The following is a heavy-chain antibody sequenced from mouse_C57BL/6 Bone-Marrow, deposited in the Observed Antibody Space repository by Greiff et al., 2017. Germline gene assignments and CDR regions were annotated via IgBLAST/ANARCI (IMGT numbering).Heavy chain of an antibody. V-gene: IGHV5-6*01. D-gene: IGHD4-1*01. CDR3: ARLQTGTAWFAY. J-gene: IGHJ3*01. CDR1: GFTFSSYG. CDR2: ISSGGSYT. Sequence: EVQGVESGGDLVKPGGSLKLSCAASGFTFSSYGMSWVRQTPDKRLEWVATISSGGSYTYYPDSVKGRFTISRDNAKNTLYLQMSSLKSEDTAMYYGARLQTGTAWFAYWGQGTLVTVSA.